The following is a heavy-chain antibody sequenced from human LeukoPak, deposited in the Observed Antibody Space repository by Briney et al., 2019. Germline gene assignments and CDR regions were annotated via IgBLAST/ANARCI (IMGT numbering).Heavy chain of an antibody. CDR3: ARGSRGYYDSSGPAKPFDP. CDR1: GGSFSGYY. D-gene: IGHD3-22*01. J-gene: IGHJ5*02. V-gene: IGHV4-34*01. Sequence: TSETLSLTCAVYGGSFSGYYWSWLRQPPGKGLEWIGEINHSGSTNYNPSLRSRVTISVDTSKNQFSLKLSSVTAPDTAVYYCARGSRGYYDSSGPAKPFDPWGQGTLVTVSS. CDR2: INHSGST.